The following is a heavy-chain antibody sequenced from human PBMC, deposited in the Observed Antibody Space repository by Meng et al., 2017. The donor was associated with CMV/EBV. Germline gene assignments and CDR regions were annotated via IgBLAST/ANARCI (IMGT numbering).Heavy chain of an antibody. CDR1: GFTFSSYS. CDR3: ARDVYYYDSSGYYIDY. Sequence: GESLKISCAASGFTFSSYSMNWVRQAPGQGLEWVSSISSSSSYIYYADSVKGRFTISRDNAKNSLYLQMNSLRAEDTAVYYCARDVYYYDSSGYYIDYWGQGTLVTVSS. CDR2: ISSSSSYI. V-gene: IGHV3-21*01. J-gene: IGHJ4*02. D-gene: IGHD3-22*01.